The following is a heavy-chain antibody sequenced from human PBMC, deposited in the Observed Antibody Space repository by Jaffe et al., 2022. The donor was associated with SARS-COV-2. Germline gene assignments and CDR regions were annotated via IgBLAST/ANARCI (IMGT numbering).Heavy chain of an antibody. CDR3: ARDRGMTTVTTEYNYYYYGMDV. CDR1: GYTFTSYG. CDR2: ISAYNGNT. J-gene: IGHJ6*02. Sequence: QVQLVQSGAEVKKPGASVKVSCKASGYTFTSYGISWVRQAPGQGLEWMGWISAYNGNTNYAQKLQGRVTMTTDTSTSTAYMELRSLRSDDTAVYYCARDRGMTTVTTEYNYYYYGMDVWGQGTTVTVSS. V-gene: IGHV1-18*01. D-gene: IGHD4-17*01.